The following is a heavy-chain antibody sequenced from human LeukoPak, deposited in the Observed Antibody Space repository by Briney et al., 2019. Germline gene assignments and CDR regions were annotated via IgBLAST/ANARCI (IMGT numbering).Heavy chain of an antibody. CDR1: GYTFTSYG. CDR3: ARSIDSSNWFDP. J-gene: IGHJ5*02. CDR2: INAGNGNT. Sequence: ASVKVSCKASGYTFTSYGISWVRQAPGQRLEWMGWINAGNGNTKYSQEFQGRVTITRDTSASTAYMELSSLRSEDMAVYYCARSIDSSNWFDPWGQGTLVTVSS. V-gene: IGHV1-3*03. D-gene: IGHD3-9*01.